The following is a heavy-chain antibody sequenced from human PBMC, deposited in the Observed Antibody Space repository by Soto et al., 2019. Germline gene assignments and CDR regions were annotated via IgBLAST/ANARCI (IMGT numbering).Heavy chain of an antibody. CDR2: ISSSSSTI. Sequence: GGSLRLSCAASGFTFSSYSMNWVRQAPGKGLEWVSYISSSSSTIYYADSVKGRFTISRDNAKNSLYLQMNSLRAEDTAVYYCARSLGDIVVVVAATPSGAFDIWGQGTMVTVSS. J-gene: IGHJ3*02. CDR3: ARSLGDIVVVVAATPSGAFDI. V-gene: IGHV3-48*01. D-gene: IGHD2-15*01. CDR1: GFTFSSYS.